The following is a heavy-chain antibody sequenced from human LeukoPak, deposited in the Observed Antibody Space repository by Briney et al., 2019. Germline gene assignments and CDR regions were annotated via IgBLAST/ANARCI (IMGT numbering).Heavy chain of an antibody. J-gene: IGHJ4*02. CDR3: ARISGSYPNDY. CDR1: GYTFTGYY. D-gene: IGHD1-26*01. CDR2: INPNSGGT. V-gene: IGHV1-2*02. Sequence: ASVKVSCKASGYTFTGYYIHWVRQAPGQGLEWMGWINPNSGGTNYAQKFQGRVTITADKSTSTAYMELSSLRSEDTAVYYCARISGSYPNDYWGQGTLVTVSS.